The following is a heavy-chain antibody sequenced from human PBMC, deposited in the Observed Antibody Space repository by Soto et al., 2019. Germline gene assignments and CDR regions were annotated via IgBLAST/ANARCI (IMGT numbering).Heavy chain of an antibody. CDR3: ARDFPPLVAAGSIFWFDP. J-gene: IGHJ5*02. CDR2: IWYDGSNK. Sequence: QVQLVESGGGVVQPGRSLRLSCAASGFTFSSYGMHWVRQAPGKGLEWVAVIWYDGSNKYYADSVKGRFTISRDNSKNTLYLQMNSLRAEDTAVYYCARDFPPLVAAGSIFWFDPWGQGTLVTVSS. CDR1: GFTFSSYG. V-gene: IGHV3-33*01. D-gene: IGHD6-13*01.